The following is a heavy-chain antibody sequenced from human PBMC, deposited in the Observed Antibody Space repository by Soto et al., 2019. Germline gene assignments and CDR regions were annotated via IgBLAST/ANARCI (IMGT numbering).Heavy chain of an antibody. V-gene: IGHV3-23*01. D-gene: IGHD6-19*01. CDR2: ISGSGNSR. CDR1: GFSFSNFA. J-gene: IGHJ6*02. CDR3: AKEFRAAVTVTQGVYYYYYGMDV. Sequence: EVQLLQSGGGLVKPGWSLKLSCAASGFSFSNFAVNWVRQAPGKGLEWVSSISGSGNSRYYADSVQGRFTVSRDNSKDTLYLQMTSLRAEDTAVYYCAKEFRAAVTVTQGVYYYYYGMDVWGHGTTVIVSS.